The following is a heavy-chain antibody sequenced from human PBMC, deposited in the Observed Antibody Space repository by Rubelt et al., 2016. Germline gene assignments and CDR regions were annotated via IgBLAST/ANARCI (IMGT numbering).Heavy chain of an antibody. CDR2: IIPIFGTA. CDR3: ATGGDFGVVIPNWFDP. V-gene: IGHV1-69*01. Sequence: QVQLVQSGAEVKKPGSSVKVSCKASGGTFSSYAISWVRQAPGQGLEWMGGIIPIFGTANYAQKFQGRVTITADESTSTAYMGRSSLRSEETAVYYCATGGDFGVVIPNWFDPWGQGTLVTVSS. J-gene: IGHJ5*02. CDR1: GGTFSSYA. D-gene: IGHD3-3*01.